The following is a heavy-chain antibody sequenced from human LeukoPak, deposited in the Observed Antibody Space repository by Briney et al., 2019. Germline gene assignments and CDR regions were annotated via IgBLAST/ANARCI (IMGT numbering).Heavy chain of an antibody. D-gene: IGHD3-3*01. Sequence: ASVNVSCKASGYTFTSYDINWVRQATGQGLEWMGWMNPNSGNTGYAQKFQGRVTMTRNTSISTAYMELSSLRSEDTAVYYCARETYYDFWSGYYDYGMDVWGQGTTVTVSS. CDR2: MNPNSGNT. V-gene: IGHV1-8*01. CDR3: ARETYYDFWSGYYDYGMDV. CDR1: GYTFTSYD. J-gene: IGHJ6*02.